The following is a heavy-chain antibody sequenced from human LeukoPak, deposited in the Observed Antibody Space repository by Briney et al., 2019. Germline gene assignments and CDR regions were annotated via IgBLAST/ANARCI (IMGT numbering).Heavy chain of an antibody. CDR2: IGGGGGSI. CDR3: GRDDYGGTFDAFDI. Sequence: PGGSLSLSCAASGFTFSNYEMNWVRQAPGKGLEWVSYIGGGGGSIYYVDSVRGQFTSCRDNAKKSLFLQMNIPRVEDTAVYYCGRDDYGGTFDAFDIWGRGAMVTVSS. D-gene: IGHD4-17*01. J-gene: IGHJ3*02. V-gene: IGHV3-48*03. CDR1: GFTFSNYE.